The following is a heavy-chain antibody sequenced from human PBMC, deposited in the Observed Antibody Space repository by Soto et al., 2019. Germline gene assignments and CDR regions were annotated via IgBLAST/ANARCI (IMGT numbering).Heavy chain of an antibody. Sequence: QVQLVESGGGVVQPGRSLRLSCAASGFTFSSYGMHWVRQAPGTGLEWVAVIWYDGSNKYYADSVKGRFTISRDNSKNTLYLQMNSLRAEDTAVYYCARGVGATPSGWYFDLWGRGTLVTVSS. J-gene: IGHJ2*01. D-gene: IGHD1-26*01. V-gene: IGHV3-33*01. CDR3: ARGVGATPSGWYFDL. CDR1: GFTFSSYG. CDR2: IWYDGSNK.